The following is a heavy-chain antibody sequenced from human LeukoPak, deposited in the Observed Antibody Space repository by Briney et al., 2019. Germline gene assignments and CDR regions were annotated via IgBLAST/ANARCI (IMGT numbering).Heavy chain of an antibody. CDR1: GYTFIGHY. V-gene: IGHV1-2*02. CDR2: MNPDSGGT. J-gene: IGHJ5*02. CDR3: ARAQGSGGSCCWFDP. Sequence: ASVKVSCKASGYTFIGHYIHWVRQAPGQGLEWMGWMNPDSGGTNYAQKFQGRVTMTRDTSISTAYMELSRLRSDDTAVYYCARAQGSGGSCCWFDPWGQGTLVTVSS. D-gene: IGHD2-15*01.